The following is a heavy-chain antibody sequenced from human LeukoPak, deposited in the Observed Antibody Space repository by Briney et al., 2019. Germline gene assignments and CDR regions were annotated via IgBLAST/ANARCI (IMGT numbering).Heavy chain of an antibody. J-gene: IGHJ4*02. CDR2: IWYDGGNK. CDR1: GFTFSSYG. Sequence: GGSLRLSCAASGFTFSSYGMHWVRQAPGKGLEWVAVIWYDGGNKYYADSVKGRFTISRDNSKNTLYLQMNSLRAEDTAVYYCARGFFGSGYYYDSWQVDYWGQGTLVTVSS. V-gene: IGHV3-33*01. D-gene: IGHD3-22*01. CDR3: ARGFFGSGYYYDSWQVDY.